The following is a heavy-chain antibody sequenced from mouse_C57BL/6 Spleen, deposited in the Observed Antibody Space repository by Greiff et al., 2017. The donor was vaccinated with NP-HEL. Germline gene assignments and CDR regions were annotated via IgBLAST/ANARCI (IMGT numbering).Heavy chain of an antibody. CDR3: ARGGQLRLRYYAMDY. J-gene: IGHJ4*01. CDR1: GFTFSDYG. Sequence: EVKLVESGGGLVKPGGSLKLSCAASGFTFSDYGMHWVRQAPEKGLEWVAYISSGSSTIYYADTVKGRFTISRDNAKNTLFLQMTSLRSEDTAMYYCARGGQLRLRYYAMDYWGQGTSVTVSS. CDR2: ISSGSSTI. V-gene: IGHV5-17*01. D-gene: IGHD3-2*02.